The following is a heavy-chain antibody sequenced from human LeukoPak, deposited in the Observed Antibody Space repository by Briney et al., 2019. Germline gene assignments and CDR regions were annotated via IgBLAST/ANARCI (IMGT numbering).Heavy chain of an antibody. CDR3: AKGGHYSWFDR. D-gene: IGHD1-26*01. J-gene: IGHJ5*02. V-gene: IGHV3-23*01. Sequence: GGSLRLSCAASGFTLSSSAMSWVRQAPGKGLEWASTISGFGENTYYADSVKGRFTISRDNFKSALFLQMNSLRAEDTAVYYCAKGGHYSWFDRWGQGTLVIVSS. CDR2: ISGFGENT. CDR1: GFTLSSSA.